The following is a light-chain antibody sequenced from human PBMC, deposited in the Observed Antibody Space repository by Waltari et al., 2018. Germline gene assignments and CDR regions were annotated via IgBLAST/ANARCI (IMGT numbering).Light chain of an antibody. CDR1: QSVLYSSDNKNY. V-gene: IGKV4-1*01. CDR3: HQYYGSPYT. J-gene: IGKJ2*01. CDR2: WAS. Sequence: DIVMTQSPDSLAVSLGARATINCKSSQSVLYSSDNKNYLAWYQQKPGQPPKLLIYWASTRESGVPDRFSGSGSGTDFTLTISSLQAEDVAVYYCHQYYGSPYTFGQGTKLEIK.